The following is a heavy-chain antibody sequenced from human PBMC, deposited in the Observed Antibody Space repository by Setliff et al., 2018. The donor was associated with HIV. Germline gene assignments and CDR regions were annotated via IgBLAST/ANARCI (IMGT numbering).Heavy chain of an antibody. D-gene: IGHD5-12*01. CDR2: ISAYNDNT. Sequence: GASVKVSCKASGYSVTGYGFSWVRQAPGQGLEWMGWISAYNDNTNYAQKFQGRVTMTTDASTSTAYMEVRSLKSDDTAVYYCARDRLPAEVAVSGDWFDPWGQGTLVTVSS. CDR1: GYSVTGYG. CDR3: ARDRLPAEVAVSGDWFDP. V-gene: IGHV1-18*01. J-gene: IGHJ5*02.